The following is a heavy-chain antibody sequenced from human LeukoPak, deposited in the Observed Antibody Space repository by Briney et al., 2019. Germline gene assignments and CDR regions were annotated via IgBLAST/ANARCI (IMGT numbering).Heavy chain of an antibody. Sequence: SETLSLTCTVSGASISSHYWSWIRQPPGKGLEWIGYIYYSGSTNYNPSLKSRVTISVDTSKNQFSLKLSSVTAAGTAVYYCARVAVAADLFFDYWGQGTLVTVSS. D-gene: IGHD6-13*01. CDR2: IYYSGST. J-gene: IGHJ4*02. CDR3: ARVAVAADLFFDY. CDR1: GASISSHY. V-gene: IGHV4-59*11.